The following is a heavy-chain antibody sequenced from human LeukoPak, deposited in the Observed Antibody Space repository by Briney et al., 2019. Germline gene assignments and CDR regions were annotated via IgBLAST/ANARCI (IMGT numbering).Heavy chain of an antibody. D-gene: IGHD2-2*01. CDR1: GFTFSSYW. CDR3: ARGKYPGAYDV. V-gene: IGHV3-7*01. CDR2: IKEDGSEK. J-gene: IGHJ3*01. Sequence: GGSLRLSCAASGFTFSSYWMSWVRQAPGKGLEWVANIKEDGSEKKYVDSVKGRFTISRDNAKSSLHLQVNSLRAEDTAVYYCARGKYPGAYDVWGQGTMVTVSS.